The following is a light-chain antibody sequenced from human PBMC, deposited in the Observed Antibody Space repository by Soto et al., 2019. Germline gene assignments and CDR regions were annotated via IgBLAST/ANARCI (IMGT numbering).Light chain of an antibody. J-gene: IGKJ5*01. V-gene: IGKV3-11*01. Sequence: EIVLTQSPATLSLSPGERATLSCRASQSVSSYLAWYQQKPGQAPRLLIYDASNRATGIPARFSGSGSGTDFTLTIRSLEPEDFAVYYCQQRSNSGITFGQGTRLEIK. CDR2: DAS. CDR3: QQRSNSGIT. CDR1: QSVSSY.